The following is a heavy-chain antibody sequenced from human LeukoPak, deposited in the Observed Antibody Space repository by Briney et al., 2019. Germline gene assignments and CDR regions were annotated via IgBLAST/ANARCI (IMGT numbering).Heavy chain of an antibody. J-gene: IGHJ5*02. Sequence: GGSLRLSCAATGFTFSSYAMHWVRQAPGKGLEWVAVISYDGSNKYYADSVKGRFTISRDNSKNTLYLQMNSLRAEDTAVYYCARDGQWLVLWWFDPWGQGTLVTVSS. CDR3: ARDGQWLVLWWFDP. CDR1: GFTFSSYA. CDR2: ISYDGSNK. V-gene: IGHV3-30*04. D-gene: IGHD6-19*01.